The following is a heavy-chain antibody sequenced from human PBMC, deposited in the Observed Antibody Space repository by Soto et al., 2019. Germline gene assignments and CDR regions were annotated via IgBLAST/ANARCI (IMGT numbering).Heavy chain of an antibody. CDR1: RFTPSSSG. D-gene: IGHD3-22*01. Sequence: PGGSLRLSRASSRFTPSSSGMHWVRQAPGKGLEWVAVISYDGSNKYYADSVKGRFTISRDNSKNTLYLQMNSLRAEDTAVYYCAKDYSSGYYYIDYWGQGTLVTVSS. J-gene: IGHJ4*02. V-gene: IGHV3-30*18. CDR3: AKDYSSGYYYIDY. CDR2: ISYDGSNK.